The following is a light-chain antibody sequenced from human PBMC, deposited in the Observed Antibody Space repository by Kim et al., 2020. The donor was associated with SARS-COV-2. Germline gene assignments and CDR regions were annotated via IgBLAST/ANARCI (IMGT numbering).Light chain of an antibody. CDR1: SSNIGNSA. V-gene: IGLV1-36*01. CDR2: YDD. Sequence: QYVLTQPPSVSEAPRQRVTISCSGSSSNIGNSAVNWYQQLPGKAPKLLIYYDDLLSSGVSDRFSGSKSGTSASLAISGLQSDDEADYYCVAWDDRLNGPVFGGGTKLTVL. CDR3: VAWDDRLNGPV. J-gene: IGLJ3*02.